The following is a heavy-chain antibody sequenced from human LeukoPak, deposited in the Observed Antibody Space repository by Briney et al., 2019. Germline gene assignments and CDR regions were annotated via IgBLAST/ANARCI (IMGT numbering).Heavy chain of an antibody. CDR2: ISYDGSNK. D-gene: IGHD6-19*01. J-gene: IGHJ4*02. Sequence: GGSLRLSCAASGFTFGSYAMHWVRQAPGKGLEWVAVISYDGSNKYYADSVKGRFTISRDNSKNTLYLQMNSLRAEDTAVYYCARDPRPEYSSGCHFAYWGQGTLVTVSS. CDR3: ARDPRPEYSSGCHFAY. CDR1: GFTFGSYA. V-gene: IGHV3-30-3*01.